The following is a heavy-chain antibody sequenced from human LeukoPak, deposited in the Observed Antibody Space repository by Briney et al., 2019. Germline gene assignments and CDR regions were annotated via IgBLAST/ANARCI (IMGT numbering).Heavy chain of an antibody. D-gene: IGHD3-22*01. CDR2: IYHSGST. J-gene: IGHJ4*02. V-gene: IGHV4-38-2*02. CDR3: ARSSGYMSY. Sequence: SETLSLTCTVSHYSISSDYYWGWIRQPPGKGLEWIGSIYHSGSTYYNPSLKSRVTISVDTSKNQFSLKLTSVTAADTAVYYCARSSGYMSYWGQGTLVTVSS. CDR1: HYSISSDYY.